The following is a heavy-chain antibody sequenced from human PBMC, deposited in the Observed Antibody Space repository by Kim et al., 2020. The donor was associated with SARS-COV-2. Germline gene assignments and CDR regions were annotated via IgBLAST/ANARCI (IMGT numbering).Heavy chain of an antibody. CDR1: GYTLTELS. V-gene: IGHV1-24*01. CDR2: FDPADGET. D-gene: IGHD3-10*01. Sequence: ASVKVSCKVSGYTLTELSMHWVRQAPGKGLEWMGGFDPADGETIYAQKFQGRLTMTEDTSTDTAYMELSSLRSEDTAVYYCATYRISLVRDYGLDVWGRGTTVTVSS. J-gene: IGHJ6*02. CDR3: ATYRISLVRDYGLDV.